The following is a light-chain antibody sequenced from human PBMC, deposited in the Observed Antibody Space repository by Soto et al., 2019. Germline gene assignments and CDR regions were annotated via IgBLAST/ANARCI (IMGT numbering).Light chain of an antibody. CDR3: CSHAGSYTYV. CDR2: DVT. CDR1: SSDVGSYNL. Sequence: QSVLTQPASVSGSPGQSITTSCTGTSSDVGSYNLVSWYQQHPGKVPKLMIYDVTKRPSGVPDRFSGSKSGNTASLTISGLQSEDEADYYCCSHAGSYTYVFGTGTKVTVL. J-gene: IGLJ1*01. V-gene: IGLV2-11*01.